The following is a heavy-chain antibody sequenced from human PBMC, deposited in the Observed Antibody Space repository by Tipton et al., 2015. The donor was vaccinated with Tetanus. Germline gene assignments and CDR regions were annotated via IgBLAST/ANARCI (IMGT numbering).Heavy chain of an antibody. CDR3: VRRWFGTQYYFGMDV. Sequence: SLRLSCAASKFSFSRHSMNWVRQAPGKGLEWVANINQDGSAEFYVDSVKGRFTISRDNSKNSLSLQMNSLRADDTAVYYCVRRWFGTQYYFGMDVWGQGTTVTVSS. CDR2: INQDGSAE. J-gene: IGHJ6*02. CDR1: KFSFSRHS. V-gene: IGHV3-7*01. D-gene: IGHD2/OR15-2a*01.